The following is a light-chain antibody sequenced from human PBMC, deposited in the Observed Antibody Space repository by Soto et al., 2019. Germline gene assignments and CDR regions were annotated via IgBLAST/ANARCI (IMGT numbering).Light chain of an antibody. V-gene: IGLV1-44*01. CDR3: QVWDSSRGV. Sequence: QAVLTQPPSASGTPGQRVTISCSGSTSNIGSDTVNWYQQLPGTAPKLLIYRNTQRPSGVPDRFSGSKSGASASLAISGLQSEDEADYYCQVWDSSRGVFGGGTKLTVL. CDR1: TSNIGSDT. J-gene: IGLJ2*01. CDR2: RNT.